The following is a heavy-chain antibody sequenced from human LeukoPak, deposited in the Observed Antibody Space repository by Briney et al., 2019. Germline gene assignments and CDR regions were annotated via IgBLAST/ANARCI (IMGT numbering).Heavy chain of an antibody. Sequence: GGSLRLSCAASGFSFDDYDMSWVRQAPGKGLEWVSGINWNGGSTGYADSVKGRFTISRDNAKNSLYLQMNSLRAEDTAVYYCARDSSTLVVNWGAFDIWGQGTMVTVSS. V-gene: IGHV3-20*04. J-gene: IGHJ3*02. CDR2: INWNGGST. D-gene: IGHD7-27*01. CDR1: GFSFDDYD. CDR3: ARDSSTLVVNWGAFDI.